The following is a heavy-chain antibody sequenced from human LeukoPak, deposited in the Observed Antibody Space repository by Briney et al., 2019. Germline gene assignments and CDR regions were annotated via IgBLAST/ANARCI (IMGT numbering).Heavy chain of an antibody. CDR2: ISWNSGSI. CDR1: GFTFDDYA. D-gene: IGHD6-13*01. V-gene: IGHV3-9*01. Sequence: PGGPLRLSCAASGFTFDDYAMHWVRQAPGKGLEWVSGISWNSGSIGYADSVKGRFTISRDNAKNSLYLQMNSLRAEDTALYYCAKIHSAGIAAAGPFDYWGQGTLVTVSS. J-gene: IGHJ4*02. CDR3: AKIHSAGIAAAGPFDY.